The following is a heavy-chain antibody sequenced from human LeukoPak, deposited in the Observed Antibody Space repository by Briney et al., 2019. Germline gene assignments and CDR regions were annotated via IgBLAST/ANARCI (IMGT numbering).Heavy chain of an antibody. D-gene: IGHD3-22*01. V-gene: IGHV3-21*04. Sequence: GGSLRLSCAASGFTFSKYSMNWVRQAPGKGLEWVSSISTSSTYIYYADSMKGRFTVSRDNAKKSLYLQMSSLRDEDTALYYCAIMHGYYDGSGYWVQWGQGTLVTVSS. J-gene: IGHJ1*01. CDR3: AIMHGYYDGSGYWVQ. CDR2: ISTSSTYI. CDR1: GFTFSKYS.